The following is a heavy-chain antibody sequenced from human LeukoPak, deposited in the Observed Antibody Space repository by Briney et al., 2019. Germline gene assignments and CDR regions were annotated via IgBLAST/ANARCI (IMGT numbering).Heavy chain of an antibody. CDR1: GGSISSGGYY. J-gene: IGHJ4*02. V-gene: IGHV4-31*03. Sequence: SETLSLTCTVSGGSISSGGYYWSWIHQHPGKSLEWIGYIYYSGSTYYNPSLKSRVTISVDTSKNQFSLKLSSVTAADTAVYYCARGSAAMGNFDYWGQGTLVTVS. CDR2: IYYSGST. D-gene: IGHD5-18*01. CDR3: ARGSAAMGNFDY.